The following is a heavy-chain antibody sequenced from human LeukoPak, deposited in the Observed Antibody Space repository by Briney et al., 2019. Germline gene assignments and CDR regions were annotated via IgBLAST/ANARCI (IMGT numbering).Heavy chain of an antibody. CDR3: ARDEYNWNVDAFDI. D-gene: IGHD1-20*01. CDR1: GFSLRTYS. CDR2: ISSAA. Sequence: GGSLRLSCAASGFSLRTYSMNWVRQAPGKGLEWLSFISSAAYTNADSVKGRFTISRDNAKNSLYLQMNSLRAEDTAVYYCARDEYNWNVDAFDIWGQGTVVTVPS. V-gene: IGHV3-48*01. J-gene: IGHJ3*02.